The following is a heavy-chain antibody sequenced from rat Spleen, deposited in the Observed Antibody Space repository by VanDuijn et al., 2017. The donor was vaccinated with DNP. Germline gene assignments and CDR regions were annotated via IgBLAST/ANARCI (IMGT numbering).Heavy chain of an antibody. J-gene: IGHJ4*01. CDR3: ARHRTIMPYYYVMDA. CDR2: ISYNGGTP. CDR1: GITFSDYY. D-gene: IGHD1-12*01. V-gene: IGHV5-7*01. Sequence: EVQLVESGGGLVQPGRSLKLSCAVSGITFSDYYMAWVRQAPAKGLEWVATISYNGGTPYYRDSVKGRFTISSDNAQSTLFLQMDSLRSEDTATYYCARHRTIMPYYYVMDAWGQGASVTVSS.